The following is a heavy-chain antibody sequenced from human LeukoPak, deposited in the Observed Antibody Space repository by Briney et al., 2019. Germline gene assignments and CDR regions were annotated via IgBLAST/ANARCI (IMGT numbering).Heavy chain of an antibody. D-gene: IGHD2-2*01. CDR1: AYSFTRYG. V-gene: IGHV1-69*06. CDR3: ARDARHRYCSSSSCYRGWLDP. Sequence: EASVKVSCKASAYSFTRYGVSWERQAPGQGLEWMGGIIPSFGTANYAQKFQGRVTITADKSTSTAYMELSSLRSEDTAVYYCARDARHRYCSSSSCYRGWLDPWGQGTPVTVSS. CDR2: IIPSFGTA. J-gene: IGHJ5*02.